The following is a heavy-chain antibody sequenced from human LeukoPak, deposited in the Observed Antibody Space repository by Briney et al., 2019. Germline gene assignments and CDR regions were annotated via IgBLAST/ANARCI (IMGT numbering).Heavy chain of an antibody. CDR2: ISYDGSNK. Sequence: GGSLRLSCAASGFTFSSYAMHWVRQAPGKGLEWVAVISYDGSNKYYADSVKGRFTISRDNSKNTLYLQMNSLRAEDTAVYYCTESYCSGGSCLDYFDYWGQGTLVTVSS. V-gene: IGHV3-30*04. D-gene: IGHD2-15*01. J-gene: IGHJ4*02. CDR1: GFTFSSYA. CDR3: TESYCSGGSCLDYFDY.